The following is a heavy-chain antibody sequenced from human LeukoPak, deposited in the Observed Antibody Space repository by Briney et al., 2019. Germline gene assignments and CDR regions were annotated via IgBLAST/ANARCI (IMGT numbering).Heavy chain of an antibody. CDR2: IWQEGSEK. V-gene: IGHV3-7*01. CDR1: GFTCSSHW. D-gene: IGHD7-27*01. Sequence: PGGSLTLSCVASGFTCSSHWMSWVRQAPGKGLEWVANIWQEGSEKYYVDSVKGRFTISRDNAKNSLFLQMNSLRVEDTALYYCARDQNLISWGLDYFDYWGQGTLVTVSS. CDR3: ARDQNLISWGLDYFDY. J-gene: IGHJ4*02.